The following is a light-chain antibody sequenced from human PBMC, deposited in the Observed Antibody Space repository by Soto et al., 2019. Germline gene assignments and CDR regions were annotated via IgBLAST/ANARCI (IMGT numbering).Light chain of an antibody. CDR3: QQRSNWPPLYT. CDR1: QSVSSY. J-gene: IGKJ2*01. CDR2: NAS. Sequence: EIVLTHSPATLSLSPGERATLSCRASQSVSSYFAGYQQKPGQPPRLLIYNASNSATAIPARFSGSGSGTDFTLTISSLEPEDFAVYYCQQRSNWPPLYTFGQGTKLEIK. V-gene: IGKV3-11*01.